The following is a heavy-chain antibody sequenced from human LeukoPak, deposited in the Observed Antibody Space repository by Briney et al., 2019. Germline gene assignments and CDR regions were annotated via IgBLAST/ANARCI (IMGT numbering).Heavy chain of an antibody. J-gene: IGHJ4*02. V-gene: IGHV3-48*03. CDR2: ITTSGTST. Sequence: PGGSLRLSGATSGFTFSSYEMNWVRQAPGKGLEWISYITTSGTSTYYADSVKGRFTISRDNGKTALSLQMNSLRAEDTAVYYCVVHSATSCYWGQGTLVTVSS. CDR3: VVHSATSCY. CDR1: GFTFSSYE. D-gene: IGHD1-26*01.